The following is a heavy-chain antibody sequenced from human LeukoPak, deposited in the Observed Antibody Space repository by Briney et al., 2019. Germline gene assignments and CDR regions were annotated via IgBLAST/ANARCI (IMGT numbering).Heavy chain of an antibody. V-gene: IGHV3-30-3*01. CDR1: GFTFRRYP. CDR2: VSYDGSIK. J-gene: IGHJ6*02. D-gene: IGHD2-15*01. CDR3: ARDRVVVAATLSNYYGMDV. Sequence: GGSLRLSCAAPGFTFRRYPMHWVRQAPGKGLEWVAVVSYDGSIKSYADSVKGRFTISRDNAKNSLYLQMNSLRAEDTAVYYCARDRVVVAATLSNYYGMDVWGQGTTVTVSS.